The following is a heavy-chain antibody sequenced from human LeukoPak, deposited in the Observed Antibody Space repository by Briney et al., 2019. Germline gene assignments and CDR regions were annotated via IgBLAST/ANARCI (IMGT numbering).Heavy chain of an antibody. J-gene: IGHJ3*02. V-gene: IGHV1-69*13. CDR2: IIPIFGTA. D-gene: IGHD6-13*01. CDR1: GYTFTSYY. CDR3: ARPSSSWSAFDI. Sequence: GASVKVSCKASGYTFTSYYMHWVRQAPGQGLEWMGGIIPIFGTANYAQKFQGRVTITADESTSTAYMELSSLRSEDTAVYYCARPSSSWSAFDIWGQGTMVTVSS.